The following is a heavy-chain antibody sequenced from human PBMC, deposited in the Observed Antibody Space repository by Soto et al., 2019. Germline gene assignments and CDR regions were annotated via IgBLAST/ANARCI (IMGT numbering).Heavy chain of an antibody. J-gene: IGHJ6*02. Sequence: SQTLSLTCVGSGGTVSSNSVAWNWVRQSPSRGLEWLGRTYYRSRWYSDYAVSVRSRIDINADTSKNQVSLQLNSVTPEDTAVYYCARSEEDSDYYYYGMDVWGQGTMVTVSS. CDR3: ARSEEDSDYYYYGMDV. CDR1: GGTVSSNSVA. V-gene: IGHV6-1*01. D-gene: IGHD2-15*01. CDR2: TYYRSRWYS.